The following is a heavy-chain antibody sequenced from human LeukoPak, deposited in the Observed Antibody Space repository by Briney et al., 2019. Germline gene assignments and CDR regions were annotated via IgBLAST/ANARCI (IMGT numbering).Heavy chain of an antibody. J-gene: IGHJ4*02. D-gene: IGHD3-10*01. CDR3: AKGRYSHGSGPDC. CDR1: GFTFSSYA. CDR2: ISASGGST. Sequence: GGSLRLSCVASGFTFSSYAMSWVRQPPGKGLEWVSAISASGGSTYYADSVKGRLTISRDNSKNTLYLQMNSLTAEDTAVYYCAKGRYSHGSGPDCWGQGTLVTVSA. V-gene: IGHV3-23*01.